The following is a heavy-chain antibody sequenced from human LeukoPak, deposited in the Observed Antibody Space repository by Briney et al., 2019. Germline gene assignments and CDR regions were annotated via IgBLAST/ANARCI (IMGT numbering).Heavy chain of an antibody. V-gene: IGHV4-34*01. CDR1: GGSFSGYY. Sequence: PSETLSLTCAVYGGSFSGYYWSWIRQPPGKGLEWIGEINHSGSTNYNPSLKSRVTISVDTSKNQFSLKLSSVTAADTAVYYCARETTAAGTTNFDYWGQGTLVTVSS. D-gene: IGHD6-13*01. CDR2: INHSGST. CDR3: ARETTAAGTTNFDY. J-gene: IGHJ4*02.